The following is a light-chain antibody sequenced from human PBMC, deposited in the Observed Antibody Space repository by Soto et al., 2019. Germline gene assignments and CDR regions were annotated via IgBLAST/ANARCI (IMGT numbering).Light chain of an antibody. V-gene: IGKV3-20*01. CDR2: GAS. J-gene: IGKJ3*01. CDR3: QQYGSSPFT. Sequence: IVLTQSPGTLSLSPGERATISSRASQSVSSSYLAWYQQKPGQAPRLLIYGASTRATGIPDRFSGSGSGTDFTLTISRLEPEDFAVYYCQQYGSSPFTFGPGTKVDIK. CDR1: QSVSSSY.